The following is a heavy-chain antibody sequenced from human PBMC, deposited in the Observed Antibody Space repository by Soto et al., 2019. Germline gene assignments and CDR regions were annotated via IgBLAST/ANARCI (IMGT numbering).Heavy chain of an antibody. J-gene: IGHJ4*02. D-gene: IGHD4-17*01. CDR1: GGSISSGGYY. Sequence: QVPLQDSGPGLVKPSQTLSLTCTVSGGSISSGGYYWSWIRQHPGKGLEWIGYIYYSGSTYYNPSLKSRVTISVDTSKNQFSLKLSSVTAADTAVYYCARGGKWDYGTYYFDYWGQGTLVTVSS. CDR3: ARGGKWDYGTYYFDY. CDR2: IYYSGST. V-gene: IGHV4-31*03.